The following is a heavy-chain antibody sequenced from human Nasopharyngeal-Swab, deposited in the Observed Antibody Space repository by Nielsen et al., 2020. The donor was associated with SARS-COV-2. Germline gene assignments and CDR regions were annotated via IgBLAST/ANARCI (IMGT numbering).Heavy chain of an antibody. D-gene: IGHD3-22*01. J-gene: IGHJ3*02. V-gene: IGHV1-69*10. CDR1: GGTFSSYA. CDR2: IIPILGIA. Sequence: SVKVSCKASGGTFSSYAISWVRQAPGQGLEWMGGIIPILGIANYAQKFQGRVTITADKSTSTAYMELSSLRSEDTAVYYCARVGDSSGYYYDDAFDIWGQGTMVTVSS. CDR3: ARVGDSSGYYYDDAFDI.